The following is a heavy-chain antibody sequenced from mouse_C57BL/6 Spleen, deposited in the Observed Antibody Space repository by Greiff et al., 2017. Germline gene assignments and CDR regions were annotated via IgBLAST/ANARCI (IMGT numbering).Heavy chain of an antibody. V-gene: IGHV5-6*01. CDR2: ISSGGSYT. J-gene: IGHJ1*03. D-gene: IGHD2-5*01. CDR1: GFTFSSYG. CDR3: ARHSDYSNYYFDV. Sequence: EVQLVESGGDLVKPGGSLKLSCAASGFTFSSYGMSWVRQTPDKRLEWVATISSGGSYTYYPDSVKGRFTISRDNAKNTLYLQMSSLKSEDTAMYYCARHSDYSNYYFDVWGTGTTVTVSS.